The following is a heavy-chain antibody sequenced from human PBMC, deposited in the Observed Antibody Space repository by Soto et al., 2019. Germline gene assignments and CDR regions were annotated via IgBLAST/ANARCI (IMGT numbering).Heavy chain of an antibody. J-gene: IGHJ4*02. CDR3: ARTTEMYYYGSGSLTS. CDR2: IYYSGST. CDR1: GGSISSGGYY. Sequence: QVQLQESGPGLVKPSQTLSLTCTVSGGSISSGGYYWSWIRQHPGKGLEWIGYIYYSGSTYYNPSLKSRVTISVDTSKTQFSLKLSSVTAADTAVYYCARTTEMYYYGSGSLTSWGQGTLVTVSS. D-gene: IGHD3-10*01. V-gene: IGHV4-31*03.